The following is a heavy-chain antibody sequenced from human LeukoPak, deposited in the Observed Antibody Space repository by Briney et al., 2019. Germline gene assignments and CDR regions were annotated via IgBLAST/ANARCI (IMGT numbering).Heavy chain of an antibody. Sequence: PSQTLSLTCTVSGGSISSSSYYWGWIRQPPGKGLEWIGSIYYSGSTYYNPSLKSRVTISVDTSKNQFSLKLSSVTAADTAVYYCARQSLDYDFWSGSSPLDYWGQGTLVTVSS. CDR3: ARQSLDYDFWSGSSPLDY. CDR1: GGSISSSSYY. D-gene: IGHD3-3*01. J-gene: IGHJ4*02. CDR2: IYYSGST. V-gene: IGHV4-39*07.